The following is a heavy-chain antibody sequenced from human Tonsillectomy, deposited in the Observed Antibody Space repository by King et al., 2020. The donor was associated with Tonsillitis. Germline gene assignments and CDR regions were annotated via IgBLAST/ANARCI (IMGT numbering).Heavy chain of an antibody. CDR1: GYTFTHYD. D-gene: IGHD3-16*02. J-gene: IGHJ5*02. Sequence: VQLVQSGAEVKKPGASVKVSCKASGYTFTHYDITWVRQAPGQGLEWMGWISTYNGDTNYAQKLQGRVTMTTDTSTSTAYMELRSLRSDDTAVYYCGRDQAGVVVPAEWDWFDAWGQGTLVTVSS. V-gene: IGHV1-18*01. CDR2: ISTYNGDT. CDR3: GRDQAGVVVPAEWDWFDA.